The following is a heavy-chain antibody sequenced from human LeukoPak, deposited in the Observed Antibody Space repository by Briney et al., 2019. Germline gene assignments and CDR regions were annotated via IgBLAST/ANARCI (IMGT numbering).Heavy chain of an antibody. V-gene: IGHV3-30*02. J-gene: IGHJ4*02. D-gene: IGHD2-2*02. Sequence: GGSLRLSCAASGFTFSSYGMHWVRQAPGKGLEWVAFIRYDGSNKYYADSVKGRFTISRDNSKNTLYLQMNSLRAEDTAVYYCAKDLAPMYCSSTSCYRGLDYWGQGTLVTVSS. CDR2: IRYDGSNK. CDR3: AKDLAPMYCSSTSCYRGLDY. CDR1: GFTFSSYG.